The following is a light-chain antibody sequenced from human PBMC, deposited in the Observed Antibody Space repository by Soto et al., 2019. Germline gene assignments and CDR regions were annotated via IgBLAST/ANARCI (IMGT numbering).Light chain of an antibody. CDR2: DAS. CDR3: QQRSNWPLT. CDR1: QSVSSY. Sequence: EIVLTQSPATLSLSPGERATLSCRASQSVSSYLAWYQQKPGQAPRLLIYDASNRATGIPARFSGSGAGTDFTPTISSLEPEDFAVYICQQRSNWPLTFGQGTRLEIK. J-gene: IGKJ5*01. V-gene: IGKV3-11*01.